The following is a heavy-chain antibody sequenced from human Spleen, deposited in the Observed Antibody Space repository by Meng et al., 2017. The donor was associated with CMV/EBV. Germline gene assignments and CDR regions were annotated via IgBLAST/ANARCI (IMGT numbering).Heavy chain of an antibody. V-gene: IGHV4-31*03. CDR1: GGSISSGGYY. Sequence: LRLSCTVSGGSISSGGYYWSWIRQHPGKGLEWIGYIYYSGSTYYNPSLKSRVTISVDTSKNQFSLKLSSVTAADTAVYYCGRGFGFCSRTSCSFFDYWGQGTLVTVSS. D-gene: IGHD2-2*03. J-gene: IGHJ4*02. CDR3: GRGFGFCSRTSCSFFDY. CDR2: IYYSGST.